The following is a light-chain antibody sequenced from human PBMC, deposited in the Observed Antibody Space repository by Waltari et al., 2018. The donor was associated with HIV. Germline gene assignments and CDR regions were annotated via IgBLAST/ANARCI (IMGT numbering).Light chain of an antibody. J-gene: IGLJ2*01. CDR2: DVT. V-gene: IGLV2-11*01. CDR1: NSDVGGYNY. Sequence: QSALTQPRSVSGSPGQSVTISCIGTNSDVGGYNYVSWYRQHPGEAPKLIIYDVTTRPSVVPDRFSGAKSVNTASLTVSGLQADDEAEYYCCSYAGSYTWLFGGGTKLTVL. CDR3: CSYAGSYTWL.